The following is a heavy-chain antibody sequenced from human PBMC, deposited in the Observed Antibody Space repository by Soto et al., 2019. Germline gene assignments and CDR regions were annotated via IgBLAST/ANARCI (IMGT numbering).Heavy chain of an antibody. V-gene: IGHV1-18*01. CDR2: ISAYNGNT. D-gene: IGHD4-4*01. J-gene: IGHJ6*02. CDR3: ARDTTYDYSNYVTLPSYYGMDV. CDR1: GYTFTSYG. Sequence: GASVKVSCKASGYTFTSYGISWVRQAPGQGLEWMGWISAYNGNTNYAQKLQGRVTMPTDTSTSTAYMELRSLRSDDTAVYYCARDTTYDYSNYVTLPSYYGMDVWGQGTTVTVSS.